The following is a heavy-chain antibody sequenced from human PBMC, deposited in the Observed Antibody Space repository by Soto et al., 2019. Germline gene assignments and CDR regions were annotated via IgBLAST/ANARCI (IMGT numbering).Heavy chain of an antibody. CDR2: IYYSGST. CDR1: GGSISSYY. Sequence: SETLSLTCTVSGGSISSYYWSWIRQPPGKGLEWIGYIYYSGSTNYNPSLKSRVTISVDTSKNQFSLKLSSVTAADTAVYYCARAIAGTTLDYWGQGTLVTVSS. J-gene: IGHJ4*02. D-gene: IGHD1-7*01. CDR3: ARAIAGTTLDY. V-gene: IGHV4-59*01.